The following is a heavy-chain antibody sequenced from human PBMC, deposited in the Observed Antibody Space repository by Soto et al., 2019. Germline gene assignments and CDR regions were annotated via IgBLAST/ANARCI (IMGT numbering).Heavy chain of an antibody. Sequence: GGSLRLSCAASGFTFSSYAMSWVRQAPGKGLEWVSAISGSGGSTYYADSVKGRFTISRDNSKNTLYLQMNSLRAEDTAVYYCALRGYDYSNPTYYYYYYMDVWGKGTTVTVSS. V-gene: IGHV3-23*01. J-gene: IGHJ6*03. CDR3: ALRGYDYSNPTYYYYYYMDV. D-gene: IGHD4-4*01. CDR1: GFTFSSYA. CDR2: ISGSGGST.